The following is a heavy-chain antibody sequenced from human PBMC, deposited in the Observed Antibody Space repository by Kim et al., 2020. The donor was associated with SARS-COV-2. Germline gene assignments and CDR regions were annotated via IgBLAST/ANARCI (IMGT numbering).Heavy chain of an antibody. V-gene: IGHV3-15*01. CDR3: TTDRSGKGIAVAGTGDY. CDR1: GFTFSNAW. CDR2: IKSKTDGGTT. J-gene: IGHJ4*02. Sequence: GGSLRLSCAASGFTFSNAWMSWVRQAPGKGLEWVGRIKSKTDGGTTDYAAPVKGRFTISRDDSKNTLYLQMNSLKTEDTAVYYCTTDRSGKGIAVAGTGDYWGQGTLVTVSS. D-gene: IGHD6-19*01.